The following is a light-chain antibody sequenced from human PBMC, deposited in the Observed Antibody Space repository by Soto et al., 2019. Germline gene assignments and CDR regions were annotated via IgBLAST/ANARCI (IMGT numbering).Light chain of an antibody. V-gene: IGLV1-44*01. J-gene: IGLJ7*01. CDR3: AAWDDSLKEPV. Sequence: QSVLTQPPSASGTPGQRVTISCSGSSFHIGSNTVNWYQQLPGTAPKLLIYSNSQRPSGVPDRFSCSKSGTAASLAISGLQSEDESDYYCAAWDDSLKEPVFGGGTQLTVL. CDR2: SNS. CDR1: SFHIGSNT.